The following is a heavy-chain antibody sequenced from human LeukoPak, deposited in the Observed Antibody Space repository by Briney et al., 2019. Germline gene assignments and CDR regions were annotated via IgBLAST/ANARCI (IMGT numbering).Heavy chain of an antibody. D-gene: IGHD3-3*01. CDR2: LGYDGRGT. J-gene: IGHJ4*01. V-gene: IGHV3-74*01. Sequence: GGSLRLSCAASGFTFNNYAMHWVRQAPGKGLEWVSRLGYDGRGTNYADSVKGRFTISRDNAKNILYLQMNSLRADDTALYYCARDGFFGPVTAYLDYWGQGTLVTVSS. CDR1: GFTFNNYA. CDR3: ARDGFFGPVTAYLDY.